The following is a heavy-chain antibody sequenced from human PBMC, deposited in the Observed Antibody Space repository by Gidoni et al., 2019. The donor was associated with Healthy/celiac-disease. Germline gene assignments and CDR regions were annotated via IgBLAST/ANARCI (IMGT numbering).Heavy chain of an antibody. CDR3: ARIRSSSWYSRGSGAFDI. CDR2: IFSNDEK. V-gene: IGHV2-26*01. CDR1: GLSLRNARMG. Sequence: QVTLKEYGPVLVKPTETLTLTSPVSGLSLRNARMGVSWVRQPPGKALEWVAHIFSNDEKSYSTSLKNRLTTSKDTSKSQVVLTMTNMDPVDTATYYCARIRSSSWYSRGSGAFDIWGQGTMVTVSS. J-gene: IGHJ3*02. D-gene: IGHD6-13*01.